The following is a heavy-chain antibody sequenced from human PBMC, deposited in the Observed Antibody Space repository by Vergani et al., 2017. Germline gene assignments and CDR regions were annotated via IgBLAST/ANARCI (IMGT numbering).Heavy chain of an antibody. J-gene: IGHJ4*02. D-gene: IGHD6-6*01. CDR1: GFTVSSNY. V-gene: IGHV3-53*01. CDR2: IYSGGST. CDR3: AKDGKYSSSSESVY. Sequence: EVQLVESGGGLVQPGGSLRLSCAASGFTVSSNYMSWVRQAPGKGLEWVSVIYSGGSTYYADSVKGRFTISRDNSKNTLYLQMNSLRAEDTAVYYCAKDGKYSSSSESVYWGQGTLVTVSS.